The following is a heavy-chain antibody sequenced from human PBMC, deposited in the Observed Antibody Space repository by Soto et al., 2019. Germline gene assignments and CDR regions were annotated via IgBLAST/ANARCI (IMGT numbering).Heavy chain of an antibody. CDR1: GFTFSSYA. CDR3: AKDFLFGLNAARSRIFQH. D-gene: IGHD6-6*01. Sequence: PGGSLRLSCAASGFTFSSYAMSWVRQAPGKGLEWVSAISGSGGSTYYADSVKGRFTISRDNSKNALYLQMNSLRAEDTAVYYCAKDFLFGLNAARSRIFQHWGQGTLVTVSS. V-gene: IGHV3-23*01. J-gene: IGHJ1*01. CDR2: ISGSGGST.